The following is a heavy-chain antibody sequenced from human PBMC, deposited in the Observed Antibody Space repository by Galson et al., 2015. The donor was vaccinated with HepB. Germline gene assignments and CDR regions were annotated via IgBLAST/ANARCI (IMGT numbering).Heavy chain of an antibody. CDR2: VDPSDSYS. J-gene: IGHJ6*02. Sequence: QSGAEVKKPGESLRISCKGSGYSFTNYWISWVRQMPGKGLEWMGRVDPSDSYSDYSPSFQGHVSISVGKSISTAYLQWSSLEASDTAIYYCARLRGHDAYIGVYGMDVWGLGTTVTVSS. V-gene: IGHV5-10-1*01. CDR1: GYSFTNYW. D-gene: IGHD5-24*01. CDR3: ARLRGHDAYIGVYGMDV.